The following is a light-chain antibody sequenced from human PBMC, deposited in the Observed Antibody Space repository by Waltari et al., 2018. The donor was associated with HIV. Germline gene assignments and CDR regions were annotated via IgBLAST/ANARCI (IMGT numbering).Light chain of an antibody. J-gene: IGKJ2*01. CDR2: LCS. CDR1: QSLLHSNGYNY. V-gene: IGKV2-28*01. Sequence: DIVMTQSPLSLPVTPGEPASISCRSSQSLLHSNGYNYLDWYLQKPGQSPQLLIYLCSNRASGVPDRLSVSGSGTDFTLKISRVEAEDVGVYYCMQALQTPYTFGQGTKLEIK. CDR3: MQALQTPYT.